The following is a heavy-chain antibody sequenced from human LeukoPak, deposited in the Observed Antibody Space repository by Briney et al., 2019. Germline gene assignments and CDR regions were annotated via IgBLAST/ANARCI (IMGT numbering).Heavy chain of an antibody. D-gene: IGHD3-22*01. J-gene: IGHJ4*02. CDR3: ARGRRKGKRYYYDSSGLIDY. CDR2: INHSGGT. V-gene: IGHV4-34*01. CDR1: GGSFSGYY. Sequence: SETLSLTCAVYGGSFSGYYWSWIRQPPGKGLEWIGEINHSGGTNYNPSLKSRVTISVDTSKNQFSLKLSSVTAADTAVYYCARGRRKGKRYYYDSSGLIDYWGQGTLVTVSS.